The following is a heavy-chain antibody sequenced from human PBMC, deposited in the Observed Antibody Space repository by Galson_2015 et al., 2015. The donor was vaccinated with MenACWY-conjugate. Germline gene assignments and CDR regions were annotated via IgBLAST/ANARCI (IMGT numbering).Heavy chain of an antibody. CDR2: IIPPYDTT. V-gene: IGHV1-69*06. D-gene: IGHD2-2*02. J-gene: IGHJ1*01. Sequence: PVKVSCRAAGGAFNRHAIRWVRQAPGQGREVRGGIIPPYDTTKYAQKFQGRVTITADKSTSTASMELTSLRSADTAVYYCASSPLSEDITVKPAAICYFTRWGQGTLVTVSP. CDR3: ASSPLSEDITVKPAAICYFTR. CDR1: GGAFNRHA.